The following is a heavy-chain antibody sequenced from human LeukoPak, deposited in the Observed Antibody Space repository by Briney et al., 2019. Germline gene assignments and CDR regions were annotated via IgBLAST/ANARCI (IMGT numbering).Heavy chain of an antibody. CDR3: TRRVDASRWYDP. J-gene: IGHJ5*02. CDR2: INSDGSST. D-gene: IGHD2-15*01. Sequence: GGSLRLSCAASGFTFSTYWMHWVRQAPGAGLVWVSRINSDGSSTNYADSVKGRFTISRDNAKNTLYLQMNSLRVEDTAVYYCTRRVDASRWYDPWGQGTLVTVSS. V-gene: IGHV3-74*01. CDR1: GFTFSTYW.